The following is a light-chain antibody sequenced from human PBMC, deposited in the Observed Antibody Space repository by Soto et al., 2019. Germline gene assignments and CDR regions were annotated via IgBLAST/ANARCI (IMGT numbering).Light chain of an antibody. CDR1: SSDVGGYNY. V-gene: IGLV2-14*01. CDR2: EVS. J-gene: IGLJ1*01. CDR3: NSYTSSSTLYV. Sequence: QSALTQPASVSGSPGQSITISCTGTSSDVGGYNYVSWYQQHPGKAPKLMIYEVSNRPSGVSNRFSGSKSGNTASLPISGLQAEDEADYYCNSYTSSSTLYVFGTGTKVTVL.